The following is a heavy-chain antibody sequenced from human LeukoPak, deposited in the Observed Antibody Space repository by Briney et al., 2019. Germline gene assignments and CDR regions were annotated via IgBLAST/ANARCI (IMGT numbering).Heavy chain of an antibody. CDR1: GYSINSGYY. Sequence: PSETLSLTCTVSGYSINSGYYWDWIRQPPGKGPEWIGSIYHSGNTYYNPSLKGRVSISVDTSKNQFSLKLTSVTAADTAIYYCTRQYSISSTDYWGQGTLVTVSS. J-gene: IGHJ4*02. CDR2: IYHSGNT. V-gene: IGHV4-38-2*02. D-gene: IGHD6-6*01. CDR3: TRQYSISSTDY.